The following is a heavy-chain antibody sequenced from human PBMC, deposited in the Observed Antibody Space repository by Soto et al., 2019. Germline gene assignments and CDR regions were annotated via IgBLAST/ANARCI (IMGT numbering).Heavy chain of an antibody. J-gene: IGHJ4*02. CDR1: GFTFNTYW. CDR2: IKDDGSQQ. D-gene: IGHD6-13*01. V-gene: IGHV3-7*01. CDR3: ARFDVFSSSWSFDY. Sequence: EVQLVESGGGLVQPGGSLRLSCATSGFTFNTYWMSWVRQAPGKGLEWVANIKDDGSQQYYVDSVEGRYTVSRDNAKNSPYLQMNSLRVEDTAVYYCARFDVFSSSWSFDYWGQGTLGTVSS.